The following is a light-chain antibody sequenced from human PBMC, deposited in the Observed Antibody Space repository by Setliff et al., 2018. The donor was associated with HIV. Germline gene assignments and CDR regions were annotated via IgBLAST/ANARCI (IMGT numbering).Light chain of an antibody. CDR2: DVN. Sequence: QSVLTQPRSVSGSPGQSVTISCIGTSSDVGGYKHVSWYQQHPGKAPKLIIYDVNKRPSGVPDRFSGSMSGNTASLTISGLQADGEADYYCCSYAGSYVFETGTKVTV. CDR1: SSDVGGYKH. V-gene: IGLV2-11*01. J-gene: IGLJ1*01. CDR3: CSYAGSYV.